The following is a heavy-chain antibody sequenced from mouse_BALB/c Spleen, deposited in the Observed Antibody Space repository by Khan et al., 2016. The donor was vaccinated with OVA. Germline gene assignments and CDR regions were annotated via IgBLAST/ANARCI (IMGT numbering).Heavy chain of an antibody. Sequence: VQLQESGAELVRPGVSVKISCKGSGYTFTDFTMHWVKQSHAKSLEWIGVISTYYGDVTYNQKFKGKATMTVDKSSSTAYMELARLTSEDSAIYYCTRGGGVNRFAYWGQGTLVTVSA. V-gene: IGHV1S137*01. CDR3: TRGGGVNRFAY. CDR1: GYTFTDFT. CDR2: ISTYYGDV. J-gene: IGHJ3*01. D-gene: IGHD2-13*01.